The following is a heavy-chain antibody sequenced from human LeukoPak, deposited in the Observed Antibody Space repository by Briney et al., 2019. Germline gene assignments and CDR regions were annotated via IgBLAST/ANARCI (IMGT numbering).Heavy chain of an antibody. Sequence: SQTLSLTCTVSGGSISSGSYYWSWIRQPAGKGLEWIGRIYTSGSTNYNPSLKSRVTISVDTSKNQSSLKLSSVTAADTAVYYCARDVGYSYFDYWGQGTLVTVSS. CDR2: IYTSGST. D-gene: IGHD5-24*01. J-gene: IGHJ4*02. V-gene: IGHV4-61*02. CDR1: GGSISSGSYY. CDR3: ARDVGYSYFDY.